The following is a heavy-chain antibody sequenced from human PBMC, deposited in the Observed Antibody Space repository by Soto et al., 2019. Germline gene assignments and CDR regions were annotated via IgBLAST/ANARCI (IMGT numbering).Heavy chain of an antibody. CDR2: IYYSGTT. CDR1: GGSISNYY. Sequence: QVQLQESGPGLVKPSETLSLTCSVSGGSISNYYWSWIRQTPGKGLEWIGYIYYSGTTNYNPSLESRVTMSVDTSKNPISLKLSSVTAADTAMYYCARQPPGTAAFDIWGQGTMVTVSS. J-gene: IGHJ3*02. CDR3: ARQPPGTAAFDI. D-gene: IGHD1-1*01. V-gene: IGHV4-59*08.